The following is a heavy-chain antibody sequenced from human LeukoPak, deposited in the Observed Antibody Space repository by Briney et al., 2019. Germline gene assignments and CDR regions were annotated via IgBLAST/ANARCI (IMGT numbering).Heavy chain of an antibody. CDR1: GFAFSSHG. J-gene: IGHJ1*01. CDR3: AKHSHSGSSSFRPSYFQH. Sequence: GGSVRLSCAASGFAFSSHGMNWVRQAPGKGLEWVSGISPNGVITYYADSVKGRFTISRDNSKGTVYLQMNSLRAEDMALYYCAKHSHSGSSSFRPSYFQHWGQGTLVTVSS. D-gene: IGHD6-13*01. CDR2: ISPNGVIT. V-gene: IGHV3-23*01.